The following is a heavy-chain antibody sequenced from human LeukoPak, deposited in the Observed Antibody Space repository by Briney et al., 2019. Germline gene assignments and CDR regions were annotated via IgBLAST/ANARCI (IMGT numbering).Heavy chain of an antibody. CDR1: GGSFSGYY. D-gene: IGHD6-19*01. J-gene: IGHJ4*02. Sequence: PSETLSLTCAVYGGSFSGYYWSWLRQPPGKGLEWIGEINHSGSTNYNPSLKSRVTISVDTSKNQFSLKLSSVTAADTAVYYCASINQWLARYYFDYWGQGTLVTVSS. CDR3: ASINQWLARYYFDY. V-gene: IGHV4-34*01. CDR2: INHSGST.